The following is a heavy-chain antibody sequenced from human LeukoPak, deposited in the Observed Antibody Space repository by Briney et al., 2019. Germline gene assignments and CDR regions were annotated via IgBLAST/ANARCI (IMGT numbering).Heavy chain of an antibody. V-gene: IGHV4-59*01. CDR3: ARSDYDYVGYFDY. Sequence: SETLSLTCTVSGGSISSYYWSWIRQPPGKGLERIGYIYYSGSTNYNPSLKSRVTISVDTSKNQFSLKLSSVTAADTAVYYCARSDYDYVGYFDYWGQGTLVTVSS. CDR2: IYYSGST. J-gene: IGHJ4*02. CDR1: GGSISSYY. D-gene: IGHD3-16*01.